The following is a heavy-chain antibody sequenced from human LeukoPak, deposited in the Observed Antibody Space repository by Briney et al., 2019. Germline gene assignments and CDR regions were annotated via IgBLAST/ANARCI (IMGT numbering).Heavy chain of an antibody. CDR1: GGSISSYY. CDR3: ARAGWYSPPYYYCGMDV. D-gene: IGHD6-19*01. V-gene: IGHV4-59*01. J-gene: IGHJ6*02. CDR2: IYYSGST. Sequence: PSETLSLTCTVSGGSISSYYWSWIRQPPGEGLEWIGYIYYSGSTNYNRSLKSRVTISVDPSKNQFSLKLSSVTAADPAVYYCARAGWYSPPYYYCGMDVWGQGTTVTVSS.